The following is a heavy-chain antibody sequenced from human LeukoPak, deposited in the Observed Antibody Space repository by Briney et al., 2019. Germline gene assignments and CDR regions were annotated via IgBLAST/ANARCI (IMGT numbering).Heavy chain of an antibody. CDR3: ARDGATLTGYYKPVGNWFDP. CDR1: GGTFSSYA. J-gene: IGHJ5*02. CDR2: IIPIFGTA. V-gene: IGHV1-69*05. D-gene: IGHD3-9*01. Sequence: SVKVSCKASGGTFSSYAISWVRQAPGQGLEWMGRIIPIFGTANYAQKFQGRVTITTDESTSTAYMELSGLRSEDTAVYYCARDGATLTGYYKPVGNWFDPWGQGTLVTVSS.